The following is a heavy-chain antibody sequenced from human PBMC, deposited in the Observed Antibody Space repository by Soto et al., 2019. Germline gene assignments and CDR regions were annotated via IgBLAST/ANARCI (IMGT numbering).Heavy chain of an antibody. CDR3: ARQKDFDY. Sequence: SETLSLTCAVSGDSISPSYWTWIRQPPGKGLEWIGYIYYSGSTNYNPSLKSRVTISVDTSKNQFSLKLSSVTAADTAVYYCARQKDFDYWGQGTLVTVSS. V-gene: IGHV4-59*08. CDR1: GDSISPSY. CDR2: IYYSGST. J-gene: IGHJ4*02.